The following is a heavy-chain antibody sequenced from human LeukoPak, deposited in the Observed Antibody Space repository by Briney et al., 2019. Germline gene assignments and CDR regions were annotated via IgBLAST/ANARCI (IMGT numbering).Heavy chain of an antibody. CDR2: IWYDGSNK. Sequence: GRSLRLSCAASGFTFSSYGMHWVRQAPGKGLEWVAVIWYDGSNKYYADSVKGRFTISRDNSKNTLYLQMNSLRAEDTAVYYCARDLVVPAAMSYYYGMDVWGQGTTVTVSS. J-gene: IGHJ6*02. V-gene: IGHV3-33*01. CDR1: GFTFSSYG. D-gene: IGHD2-2*01. CDR3: ARDLVVPAAMSYYYGMDV.